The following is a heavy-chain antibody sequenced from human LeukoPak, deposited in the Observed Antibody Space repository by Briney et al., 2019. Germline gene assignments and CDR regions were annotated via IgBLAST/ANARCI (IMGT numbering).Heavy chain of an antibody. Sequence: GGSLRLSCAASGFTFSSYWMYWVRQAPGKGLVWVSRINSDASTTSYADSVKGRFTISRDNAKNTLHLQMNSLRAEDTAVYYCTRVAGSGSVDWGQGTLVTVSS. CDR1: GFTFSSYW. D-gene: IGHD1-26*01. V-gene: IGHV3-74*01. CDR2: INSDASTT. J-gene: IGHJ4*02. CDR3: TRVAGSGSVD.